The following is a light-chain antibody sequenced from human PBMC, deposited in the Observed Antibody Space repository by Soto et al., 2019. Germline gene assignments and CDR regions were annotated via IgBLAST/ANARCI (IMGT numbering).Light chain of an antibody. Sequence: QSALTQPASVSGSPGQSITISCTGTSSDVTTYNYVSWYQQHPGKAPKLIIYDVSNRPSGVSNRFSGSKSGNTASLPISGLQADDEGDYYRSSYTTSSTVVFGGGTKLTVL. J-gene: IGLJ2*01. CDR3: SSYTTSSTVV. CDR1: SSDVTTYNY. V-gene: IGLV2-14*01. CDR2: DVS.